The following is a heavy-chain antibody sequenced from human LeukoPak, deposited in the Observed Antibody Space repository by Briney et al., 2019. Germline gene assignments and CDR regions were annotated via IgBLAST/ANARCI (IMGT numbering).Heavy chain of an antibody. D-gene: IGHD2-15*01. V-gene: IGHV3-23*01. CDR2: ITGSGHDA. CDR3: AKGATGLRIVGDD. Sequence: GGSLRFSFEASGFTFSNYAMTWFRQAPGKGLEWVSTITGSGHDAYYADSVKGRFTISRDNSKNMLYLQMNSLRAEDTAVYYCAKGATGLRIVGDDWGQGTLVTVSS. CDR1: GFTFSNYA. J-gene: IGHJ4*02.